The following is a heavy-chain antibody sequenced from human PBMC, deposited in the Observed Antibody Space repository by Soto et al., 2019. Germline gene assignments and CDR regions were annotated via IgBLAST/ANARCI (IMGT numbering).Heavy chain of an antibody. Sequence: PVGSLRLSCAASGFTFSNAWMDWVRQAPGKGLEWVANINPDGSEKHSVDSVKGRFTISRDNAKNSLYLQMSSLTAEDSALYYCSRSLDSWGQGTRVTVSS. CDR3: SRSLDS. V-gene: IGHV3-7*01. CDR2: INPDGSEK. J-gene: IGHJ4*02. CDR1: GFTFSNAW.